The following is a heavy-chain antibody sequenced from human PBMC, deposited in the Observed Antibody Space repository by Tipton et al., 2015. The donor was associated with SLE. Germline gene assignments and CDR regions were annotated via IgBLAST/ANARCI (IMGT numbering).Heavy chain of an antibody. V-gene: IGHV3-23*01. CDR3: AQTPIAVAGSPYFDY. Sequence: SLKLSCAASGFTFSSYAMSWVRQAPGKGLEWVSAISGSGGSTYYADSVKGRFTISRDNSKNTLYLQMNSLRAEDTAVYYCAQTPIAVAGSPYFDYWGQGTLVTVSS. J-gene: IGHJ4*02. CDR1: GFTFSSYA. CDR2: ISGSGGST. D-gene: IGHD6-19*01.